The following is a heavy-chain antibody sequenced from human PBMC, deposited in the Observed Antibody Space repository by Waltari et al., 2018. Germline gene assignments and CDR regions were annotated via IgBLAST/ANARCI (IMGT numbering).Heavy chain of an antibody. D-gene: IGHD1-26*01. CDR2: ISGSGGRT. Sequence: EVQLLESGGGLVQPGGSLRLSCAASGFTFSSYAMSWVRQAPGKGLEWVSAISGSGGRTYYADSVKGRFTISRDKSKNTLYLQMNSLRAEDTAVYYCAKGYYSGSYLGHFDYWGQGTLVTVSS. CDR1: GFTFSSYA. J-gene: IGHJ4*02. CDR3: AKGYYSGSYLGHFDY. V-gene: IGHV3-23*01.